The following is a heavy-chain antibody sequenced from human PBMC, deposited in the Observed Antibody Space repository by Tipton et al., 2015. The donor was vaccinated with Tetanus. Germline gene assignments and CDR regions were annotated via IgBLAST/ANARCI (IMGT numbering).Heavy chain of an antibody. Sequence: SLRLSCAASGFTFSNAWMSWVRQAPGKGLEWVGRIKSKTDGGTTDYAAPVKGRFTISRDDSKNTLYLQMNSLKTEDTAVYYCTTVSQPSPDSSSWQESWGQGTLVTVSS. D-gene: IGHD6-13*01. V-gene: IGHV3-15*01. CDR3: TTVSQPSPDSSSWQES. CDR1: GFTFSNAW. J-gene: IGHJ4*02. CDR2: IKSKTDGGTT.